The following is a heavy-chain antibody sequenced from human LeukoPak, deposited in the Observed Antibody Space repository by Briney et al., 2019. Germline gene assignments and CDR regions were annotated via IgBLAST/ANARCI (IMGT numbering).Heavy chain of an antibody. V-gene: IGHV3-7*01. CDR1: GFIFSRYW. CDR3: ATVGLNYGLVY. Sequence: VGSLRLSCGAPGFIFSRYWMTWVRQAPGKGLEWVAHIKEDGSEEYYVDSVKGRFTISRDNAKNSLYLQMNSLRAEDTAVYYCATVGLNYGLVYWGQGTLVTVSS. D-gene: IGHD3-10*01. CDR2: IKEDGSEE. J-gene: IGHJ4*02.